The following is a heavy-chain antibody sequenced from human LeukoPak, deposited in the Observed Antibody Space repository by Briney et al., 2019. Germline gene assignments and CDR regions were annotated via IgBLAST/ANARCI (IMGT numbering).Heavy chain of an antibody. D-gene: IGHD3-10*01. CDR3: ARANMVRGVGSFFDRNWFDP. CDR2: FDPEDGET. V-gene: IGHV1-24*01. Sequence: ASVKVSCKVSGCTLTELSMHWVRQAPGKGLEWMGGFDPEDGETIYAQKFQGRVTMTEDTSTDTAYMELSSLRSDDTAVYYCARANMVRGVGSFFDRNWFDPWGQGTLVTVSS. J-gene: IGHJ5*02. CDR1: GCTLTELS.